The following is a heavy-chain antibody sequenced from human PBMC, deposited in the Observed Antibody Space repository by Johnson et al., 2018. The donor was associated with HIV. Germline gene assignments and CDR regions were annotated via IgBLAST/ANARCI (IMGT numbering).Heavy chain of an antibody. D-gene: IGHD3-3*01. CDR1: GFTFSSYA. CDR3: ARDRRITIFGSGRAVQSNDAFDI. CDR2: ISYDGSNK. J-gene: IGHJ3*02. V-gene: IGHV3-30*04. Sequence: QVQLVESGGGVVQPGRSLRLSCAASGFTFSSYAMHWVRQAPGKGLEWVAVISYDGSNKYYADSVKGRFTISRDNSKNTLYLQMNSLRAEDTAVYYCARDRRITIFGSGRAVQSNDAFDIWGQGTMVTVSS.